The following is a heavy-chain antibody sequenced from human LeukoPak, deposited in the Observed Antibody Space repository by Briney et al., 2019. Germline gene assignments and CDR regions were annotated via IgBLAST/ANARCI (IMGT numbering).Heavy chain of an antibody. V-gene: IGHV1-8*01. CDR1: GYTFTSHD. CDR3: ARSTYESVTYYYEGGAFHF. D-gene: IGHD3-22*01. Sequence: ASVKVSCKASGYTFTSHDINWVRQATGQGLEWMGWMNPNSGNTGYAQKFQGRVTMTRNTSISTAYMELSSLRSEDTAVYFCARSTYESVTYYYEGGAFHFWGQGTMVTVSS. J-gene: IGHJ3*01. CDR2: MNPNSGNT.